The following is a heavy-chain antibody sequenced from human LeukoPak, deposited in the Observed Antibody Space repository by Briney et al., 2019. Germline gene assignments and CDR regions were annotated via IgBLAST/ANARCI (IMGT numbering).Heavy chain of an antibody. J-gene: IGHJ3*02. CDR3: ARGTHSGWYRPYRGAFDI. D-gene: IGHD6-19*01. V-gene: IGHV4-34*01. CDR2: VNHSRTT. CDR1: AFTISSYT. Sequence: PAVTLTLSWSASAFTISSYTRSWLRQAPGHGLEGIGKVNHSRTTYYNPSLRSRVAISVDTSKNQFSLKPSSVTAADTAVYYCARGTHSGWYRPYRGAFDIWGQGTMVTVSS.